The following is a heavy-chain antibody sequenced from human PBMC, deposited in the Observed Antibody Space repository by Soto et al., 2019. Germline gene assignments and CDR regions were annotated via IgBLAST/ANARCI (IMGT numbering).Heavy chain of an antibody. Sequence: QVQLVESGGGVVQPGRSLRLSCAASGFTTNFGMHWVRQAPGKGLEWVALIWYDGSNESYADSVKGRFTISRDNSKNTVYMQMNSLRAEDTAVYYCARSNWLIPAAQAGAFDIWGQGTMVTVSS. J-gene: IGHJ3*02. D-gene: IGHD2-2*01. CDR2: IWYDGSNE. CDR1: GFTTNFG. CDR3: ARSNWLIPAAQAGAFDI. V-gene: IGHV3-33*01.